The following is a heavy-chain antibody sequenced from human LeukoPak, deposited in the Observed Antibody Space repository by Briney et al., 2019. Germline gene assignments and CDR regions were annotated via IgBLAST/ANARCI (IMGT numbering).Heavy chain of an antibody. Sequence: RSSETLSLTCAVYGGSFSGYYWSWIRQPPGKGLEWIGEINHSGSTNYNPSLKSRVTISVDTSKNQFSLHLNSVTPEDTAVYYCARGVRGTTASFDSWGQGTLVTVSS. CDR1: GGSFSGYY. J-gene: IGHJ4*02. V-gene: IGHV4-34*01. CDR2: INHSGST. CDR3: ARGVRGTTASFDS. D-gene: IGHD1-1*01.